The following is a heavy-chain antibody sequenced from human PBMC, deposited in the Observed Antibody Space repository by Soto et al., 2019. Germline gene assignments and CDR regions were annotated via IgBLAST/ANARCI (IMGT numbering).Heavy chain of an antibody. CDR3: ARTWLAGGTPADAFDI. J-gene: IGHJ3*02. CDR2: IFHTGGT. CDR1: ASSISSAYF. V-gene: IGHV4-38-2*01. D-gene: IGHD2-15*01. Sequence: PSETLSLTCPVSASSISSAYFWCWIRQPPGKGLEWIATIFHTGGTYYNPSLKSRVTISVDTSNNQFSLRLTSVTAADTALYFCARTWLAGGTPADAFDIWGQGTMVTVSS.